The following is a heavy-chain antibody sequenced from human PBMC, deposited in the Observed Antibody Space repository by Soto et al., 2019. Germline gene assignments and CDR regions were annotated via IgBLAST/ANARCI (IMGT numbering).Heavy chain of an antibody. CDR3: TRETVAGITGLDY. D-gene: IGHD1-20*01. Sequence: EVQLLESGGDLVQPGGSLRLSCAASGFNVGAFAVNWVRQAPGKGLEWVSGISVSDAFIYYADSVRGRFSISRDPSENILYLQMNSLRVDDTALYYCTRETVAGITGLDYWGPGTLVTVSS. J-gene: IGHJ4*02. CDR2: ISVSDAFI. CDR1: GFNVGAFA. V-gene: IGHV3-23*01.